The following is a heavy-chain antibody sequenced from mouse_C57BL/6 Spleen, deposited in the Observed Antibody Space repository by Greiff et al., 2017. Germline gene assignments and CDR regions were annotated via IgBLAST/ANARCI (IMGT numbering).Heavy chain of an antibody. CDR3: AREYGRTFGDCDV. CDR1: GYAFSSSW. CDR2: IYPGDGDT. Sequence: QVQLQQSGPELVKPGASVKISCKASGYAFSSSWMNWVKQRPGKGLEWIGRIYPGDGDTNYNGKFKGKATLTADKSYSKAYMQLSSRTSEDYAVDLCAREYGRTFGDCDVGGTGTTGTGSS. V-gene: IGHV1-82*01. J-gene: IGHJ1*03. D-gene: IGHD1-1*01.